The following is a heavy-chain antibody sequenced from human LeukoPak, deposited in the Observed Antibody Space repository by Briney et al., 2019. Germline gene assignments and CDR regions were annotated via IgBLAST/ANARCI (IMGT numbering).Heavy chain of an antibody. CDR3: ARLDYFGSGLYYYMDV. CDR2: MNPNSGGT. J-gene: IGHJ6*03. Sequence: ASVTVSCKASGYTFTGYYMHWVRQAPGQGLEWMAWMNPNSGGTSYAQKFQGRVTMTRDTSISTAYMELSSLRSEDTAVYYCARLDYFGSGLYYYMDVWGKGTTVTISS. D-gene: IGHD3-10*01. CDR1: GYTFTGYY. V-gene: IGHV1-2*02.